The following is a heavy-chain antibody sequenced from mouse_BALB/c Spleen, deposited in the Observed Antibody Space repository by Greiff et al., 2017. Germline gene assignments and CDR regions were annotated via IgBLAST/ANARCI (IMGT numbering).Heavy chain of an antibody. CDR1: GFSLTSYG. CDR2: IWRGGST. J-gene: IGHJ2*01. CDR3: AKNEEDYYGSSYFDY. Sequence: VQLVESGPSLVQPSQSLSITCTVSGFSLTSYGVHWVRQSPGKGLEWLGVIWRGGSTDYNAAFMSRLSITKDNSKSQVFFKMNSLQADDTAIYYCAKNEEDYYGSSYFDYWGQGTTLTVSS. D-gene: IGHD1-1*01. V-gene: IGHV2-5-1*01.